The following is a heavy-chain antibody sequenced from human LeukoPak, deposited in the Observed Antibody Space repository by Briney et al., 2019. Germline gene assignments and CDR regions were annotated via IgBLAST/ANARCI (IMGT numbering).Heavy chain of an antibody. D-gene: IGHD5-12*01. J-gene: IGHJ4*02. CDR3: VRDGGTTGYDLLDY. CDR1: GFTFRSYW. Sequence: PGGSLRLSCAASGFTFRSYWMSWVRQALGKGLEWVANINQDGSEKYHVDSVKGRFTISRDNAKNSVYLQMNSLTAEDTAVYYCVRDGGTTGYDLLDYWGQGTLLTVSS. CDR2: INQDGSEK. V-gene: IGHV3-7*01.